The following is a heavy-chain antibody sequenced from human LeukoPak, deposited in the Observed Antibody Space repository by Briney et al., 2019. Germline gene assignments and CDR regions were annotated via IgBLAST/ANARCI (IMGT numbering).Heavy chain of an antibody. Sequence: GGSLRLSCAASGFTFSSYAMSWVRQAPGKGLEWVSYISNSSSYTNYADSVKGRFTISRDNAKNSLYLQMNSLRAEDTAVYYCARVGLLGSGSPVFDYWGQGTLVTVSS. CDR3: ARVGLLGSGSPVFDY. J-gene: IGHJ4*02. V-gene: IGHV3-21*05. D-gene: IGHD3-10*01. CDR1: GFTFSSYA. CDR2: ISNSSSYT.